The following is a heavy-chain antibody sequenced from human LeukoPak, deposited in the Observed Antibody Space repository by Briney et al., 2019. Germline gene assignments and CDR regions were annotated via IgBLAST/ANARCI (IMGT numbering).Heavy chain of an antibody. V-gene: IGHV3-7*01. CDR1: GFTFSSYW. Sequence: GGSLRLSCAASGFTFSSYWMSWVRQAPGKGLEWVATIRQDGSQKYYVDSVKGRFTISRDNSKNTLYLQMNSLRAEDTAVYYCARDFQWETEYYFDYWGQGTLVTVSS. CDR2: IRQDGSQK. D-gene: IGHD1-26*01. J-gene: IGHJ4*02. CDR3: ARDFQWETEYYFDY.